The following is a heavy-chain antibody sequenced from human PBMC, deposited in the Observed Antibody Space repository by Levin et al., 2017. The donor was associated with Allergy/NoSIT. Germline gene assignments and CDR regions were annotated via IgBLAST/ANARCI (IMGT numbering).Heavy chain of an antibody. CDR2: ISGSGGST. CDR1: GFTFSSYA. Sequence: GESLKISCAASGFTFSSYAMSWVRQAPGKGLEWVSAISGSGGSTYYADSVKGRFTISRDNSKNTLYLQMNSLRAEDTAVYYCAKGGGVVPALGVGGMDVWGQGTTVTVSS. J-gene: IGHJ6*02. V-gene: IGHV3-23*01. CDR3: AKGGGVVPALGVGGMDV. D-gene: IGHD2-2*01.